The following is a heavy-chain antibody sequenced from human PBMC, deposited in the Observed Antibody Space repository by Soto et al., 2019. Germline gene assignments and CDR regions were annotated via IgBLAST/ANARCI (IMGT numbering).Heavy chain of an antibody. D-gene: IGHD5-18*01. V-gene: IGHV3-30-3*01. CDR2: ISYDGSNK. Sequence: GGSLRLSCAASGFTFSSYAMHWVRQAPGKGLEWVAVISYDGSNKYYADSVKGRFTISRDNSKNTLYLQMNSLRAEDTAVYYCARGDTAMVLVYYGTDVWGQGTTVTVSS. CDR3: ARGDTAMVLVYYGTDV. CDR1: GFTFSSYA. J-gene: IGHJ6*02.